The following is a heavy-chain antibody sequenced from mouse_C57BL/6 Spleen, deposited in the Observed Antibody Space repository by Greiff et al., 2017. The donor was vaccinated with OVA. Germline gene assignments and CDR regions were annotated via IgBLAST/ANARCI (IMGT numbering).Heavy chain of an antibody. J-gene: IGHJ2*01. CDR2: IYPGDGET. D-gene: IGHD4-1*01. V-gene: IGHV1-80*01. Sequence: QVQLKQSGAELVKPGASVKISCTASGYEFSSYWMNWVKQRPGKGLEWIGQIYPGDGETKYNGKFQGKATLTADKSSSTAYMQLSSLTSEDSAVYFCARRLTGNYFDDWGQGTTLTVSS. CDR3: ARRLTGNYFDD. CDR1: GYEFSSYW.